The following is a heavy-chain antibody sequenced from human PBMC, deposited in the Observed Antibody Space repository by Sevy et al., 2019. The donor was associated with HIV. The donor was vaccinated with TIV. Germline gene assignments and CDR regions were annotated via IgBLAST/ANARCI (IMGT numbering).Heavy chain of an antibody. Sequence: GGSLRLSCAASGFTFSSYRMSWVRQAPGKGLEWVANIKQDGSEKYYVDSVKGRFTISRDNSKNTLYLQMNSLRAEDTAVYYCARVKDCSGGSCYSGANYYGMDVWGQGTTVTVSS. CDR2: IKQDGSEK. CDR1: GFTFSSYR. J-gene: IGHJ6*02. CDR3: ARVKDCSGGSCYSGANYYGMDV. V-gene: IGHV3-7*01. D-gene: IGHD2-15*01.